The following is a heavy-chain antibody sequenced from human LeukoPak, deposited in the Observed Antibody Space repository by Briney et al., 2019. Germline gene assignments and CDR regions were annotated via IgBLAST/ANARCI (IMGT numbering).Heavy chain of an antibody. V-gene: IGHV3-48*02. CDR3: ASSGSYRFDY. J-gene: IGHJ4*02. Sequence: GGSLRLSCAASGFTFSSYSMNWVRQAPGKGLEWVSHITASGTATFYADSVKGRFTISRDNAKNSLYLQMNSLRDEDTAVYYCASSGSYRFDYWGQGTLVTVSS. CDR2: ITASGTAT. D-gene: IGHD1-26*01. CDR1: GFTFSSYS.